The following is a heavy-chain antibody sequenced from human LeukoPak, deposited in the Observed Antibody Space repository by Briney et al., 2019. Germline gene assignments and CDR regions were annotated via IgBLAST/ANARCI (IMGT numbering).Heavy chain of an antibody. D-gene: IGHD3-10*01. CDR1: SGSISTSNYY. CDR3: ARVPLLWAPVDAFDI. CDR2: IFYSGST. V-gene: IGHV4-39*07. Sequence: SETLSLTCTVSSGSISTSNYYWGWVRQPPGKALDWIGNIFYSGSTYYSPSLKSRVTISLDTSRNQFSLKLSSVTAADTAVYYCARVPLLWAPVDAFDIWGQGTMVTVSS. J-gene: IGHJ3*02.